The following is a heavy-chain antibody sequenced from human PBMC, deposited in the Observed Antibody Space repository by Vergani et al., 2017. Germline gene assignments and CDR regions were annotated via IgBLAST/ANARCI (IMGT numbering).Heavy chain of an antibody. J-gene: IGHJ4*02. CDR1: GGSFSSYY. V-gene: IGHV4-34*11. Sequence: QVQLQQWGAGLLKPSETLSLTCAVYGGSFSSYYWSWIRQPPGKGLEWIGYIYYSGSTNYNPSLKSRVTISVDTSKNQFSLKLSSVTAADTAVYYCARGGSGSYPNDYWGQGTLVTVSS. CDR2: IYYSGST. CDR3: ARGGSGSYPNDY. D-gene: IGHD3-10*01.